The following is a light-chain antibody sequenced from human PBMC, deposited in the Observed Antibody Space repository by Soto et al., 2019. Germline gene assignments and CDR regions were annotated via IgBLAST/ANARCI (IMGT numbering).Light chain of an antibody. CDR3: QQYDSDSST. J-gene: IGKJ2*01. CDR2: EAS. V-gene: IGKV1-5*03. CDR1: QSINNW. Sequence: DIQMTQSPSTLSASVGDRVTITCRASQSINNWLAWYQQKPGKAPKLLIYEASSLLSGVPSRFSGSGSGTEVTLTISSLQPEDFAAYYCQQYDSDSSTFGQGTKLDI.